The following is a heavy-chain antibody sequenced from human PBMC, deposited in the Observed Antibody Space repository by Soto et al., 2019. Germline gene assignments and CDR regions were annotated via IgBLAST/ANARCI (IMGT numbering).Heavy chain of an antibody. CDR3: ARGSYYYDNSGYFH. J-gene: IGHJ4*02. D-gene: IGHD3-22*01. CDR2: INHSGRT. V-gene: IGHV4-34*01. CDR1: GGSFSGFF. Sequence: PSETLSLTCAVHGGSFSGFFWTWTRQSPGRGLEWIGEINHSGRTNHNPSLKSRVTISVDTSKKQFSLNLRSVTAADTAVYYCARGSYYYDNSGYFHWRQGTLVTVSS.